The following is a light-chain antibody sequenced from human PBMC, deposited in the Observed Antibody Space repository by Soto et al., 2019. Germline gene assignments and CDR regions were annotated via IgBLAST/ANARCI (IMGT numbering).Light chain of an antibody. CDR3: QQYNNWPQT. CDR2: GAS. J-gene: IGKJ1*01. V-gene: IGKV3-20*01. Sequence: EIVFTQSPGTLSLSPGERATLACRASQSVSSSYLAWYQQKPGQAPRLLICGASSRATGIPDRFSGSGSGTDFTLTISGLEPEDVAVYYCQQYNNWPQTFGQGTKVDNK. CDR1: QSVSSSY.